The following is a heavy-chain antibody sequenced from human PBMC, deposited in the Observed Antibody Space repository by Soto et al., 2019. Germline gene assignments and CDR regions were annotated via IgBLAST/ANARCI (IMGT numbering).Heavy chain of an antibody. D-gene: IGHD3-10*01. V-gene: IGHV1-18*01. CDR2: LSAYNGNT. CDR1: GYTFTSYG. Sequence: QVQLVQSGAEVKKPGASVKVSCKASGYTFTSYGISWVRLAPGQGLERLGWLSAYNGNTNYAQKLRCRVTMTTDTSTSAAYMELRSLRSDDTAVYYCARGPAYGSGSYMPPCDYWGQGTLVTVSS. CDR3: ARGPAYGSGSYMPPCDY. J-gene: IGHJ4*02.